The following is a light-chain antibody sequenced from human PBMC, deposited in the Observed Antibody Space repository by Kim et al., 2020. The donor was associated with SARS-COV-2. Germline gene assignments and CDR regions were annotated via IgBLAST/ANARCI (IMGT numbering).Light chain of an antibody. V-gene: IGKV3-11*01. Sequence: PGERATLSCRASQSIGTYLAWYQQKPGQAPRLLIYDASNRATGIPDRFSGSGSGTDFTLTISSLEPEDFAIYYCQQRNSWPPAVTFGGGTKV. CDR3: QQRNSWPPAVT. J-gene: IGKJ4*01. CDR1: QSIGTY. CDR2: DAS.